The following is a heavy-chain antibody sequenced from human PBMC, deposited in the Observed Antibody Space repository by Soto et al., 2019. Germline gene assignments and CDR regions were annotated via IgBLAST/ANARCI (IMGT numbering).Heavy chain of an antibody. CDR2: ISSSSSYI. CDR1: GFTFSSYS. D-gene: IGHD3-22*01. J-gene: IGHJ4*02. CDR3: ARDRSYYDSSGSYSPPY. Sequence: GSLRLSCAASGFTFSSYSMNWVRQAPGKGLEWVSSISSSSSYIYYADSVKGRFTISRDNAKSSLYLQMNSLRAEDTAVYYCARDRSYYDSSGSYSPPYWGQGTLVTVSS. V-gene: IGHV3-21*04.